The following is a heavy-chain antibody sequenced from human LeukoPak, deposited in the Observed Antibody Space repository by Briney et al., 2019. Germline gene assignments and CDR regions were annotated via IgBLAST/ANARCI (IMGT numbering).Heavy chain of an antibody. CDR1: GGTFSSYA. Sequence: GSSVEVSCKASGGTFSSYAISWVRQAPGQGLEWMGWISAYNGNTNYAQKLQGRVTMTTDTSTSTAYMELRSLRSDDTAVYYCARVNGDYEKTYYFDYWGQGTLVTVSS. CDR2: ISAYNGNT. V-gene: IGHV1-18*01. CDR3: ARVNGDYEKTYYFDY. D-gene: IGHD4-17*01. J-gene: IGHJ4*02.